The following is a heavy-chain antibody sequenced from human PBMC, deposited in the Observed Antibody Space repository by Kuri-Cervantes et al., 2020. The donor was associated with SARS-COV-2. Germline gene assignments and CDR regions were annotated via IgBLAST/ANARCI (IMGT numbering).Heavy chain of an antibody. CDR1: GFTFSDAW. CDR2: FKSKTAGGTT. J-gene: IGHJ4*02. Sequence: GESLKISCTASGFTFSDAWMSWVRQAPGKGLEWVGRFKSKTAGGTTVYAAPVKGRFTISRDDSKNMAYLQMHSLKTEDTAVYYCTTLIDYWGQGALVTVSS. V-gene: IGHV3-15*01. CDR3: TTLIDY.